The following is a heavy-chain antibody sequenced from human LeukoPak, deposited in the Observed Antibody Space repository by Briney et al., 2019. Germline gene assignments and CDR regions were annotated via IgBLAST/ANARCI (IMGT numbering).Heavy chain of an antibody. V-gene: IGHV3-66*01. Sequence: GGSLRLSCAASGFTVSSNYMSWVRQAPGKGLEWVSVIYSGGSTYYADSVKGRFTISRDNSKNTLYLQMNSLRAEDTAVYYCASGKRGYSYGSFDYWGQGTLVTVSS. CDR1: GFTVSSNY. CDR3: ASGKRGYSYGSFDY. J-gene: IGHJ4*02. CDR2: IYSGGST. D-gene: IGHD5-18*01.